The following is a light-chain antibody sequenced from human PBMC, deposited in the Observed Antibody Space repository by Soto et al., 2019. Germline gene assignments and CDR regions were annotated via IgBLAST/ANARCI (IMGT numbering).Light chain of an antibody. CDR2: KAS. CDR1: RTISTW. J-gene: IGKJ1*01. CDR3: QQYNSYWT. Sequence: DIQMTQSPSTLSASVGDRVTITCRASRTISTWLAWYQQKPGKAPKLLIYKASILESGVPSRFSGSGSGTEFTLTISSLQPEDFATYYCQQYNSYWTFAQGTKVDIK. V-gene: IGKV1-5*03.